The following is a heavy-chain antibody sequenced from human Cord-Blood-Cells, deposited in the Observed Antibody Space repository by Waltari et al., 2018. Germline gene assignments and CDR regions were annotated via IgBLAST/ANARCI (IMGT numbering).Heavy chain of an antibody. CDR1: GGSFSGYY. J-gene: IGHJ6*02. D-gene: IGHD3-10*01. CDR3: ARVLYYGSGSYYYYYYYYGMDV. CDR2: INHSGST. V-gene: IGHV4-34*01. Sequence: QVQLQQWGAGLLKPSETLSLTCAVYGGSFSGYYWSWIRQPPGKGLEWIGEINHSGSTNYTPSLKSRVTISVDTSKNQFSLKLSSVTAADTAVYYCARVLYYGSGSYYYYYYYYGMDVWGQGTTVTVSS.